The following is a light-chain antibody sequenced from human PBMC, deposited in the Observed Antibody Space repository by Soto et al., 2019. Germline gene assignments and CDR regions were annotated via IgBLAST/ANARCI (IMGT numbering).Light chain of an antibody. CDR2: DVS. V-gene: IGLV2-14*03. Sequence: QSALTQPASVSGSPGQSITISCTGTSSDVGGYNYVSWYQQLPGKAPKLIIYDVSNRPSGVSFRFSASKSANAASLTISGLQAEDEADYYCSSYTSSSTLYVFGTGTKSPS. J-gene: IGLJ1*01. CDR1: SSDVGGYNY. CDR3: SSYTSSSTLYV.